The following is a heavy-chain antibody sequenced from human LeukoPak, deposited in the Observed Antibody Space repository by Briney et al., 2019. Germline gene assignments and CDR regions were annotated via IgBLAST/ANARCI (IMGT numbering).Heavy chain of an antibody. CDR3: SRRSRTEFFDY. CDR2: VYSSGST. D-gene: IGHD3-10*01. J-gene: IGHJ4*02. Sequence: PSETLSLTCGVSGRSINSNTYYCGRIRQPPGKGLEWIGSVYSSGSTYYNPSLRSRVSISVDTSKNQFSLRLSSVTAPDTAVYYCSRRSRTEFFDYWGQGTLVTVSS. V-gene: IGHV4-39*01. CDR1: GRSINSNTYY.